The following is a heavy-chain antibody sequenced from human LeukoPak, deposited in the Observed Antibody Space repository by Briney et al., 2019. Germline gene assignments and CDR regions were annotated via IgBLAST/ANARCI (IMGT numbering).Heavy chain of an antibody. CDR3: AKRGYYDFWSGYYFDY. D-gene: IGHD3-3*01. V-gene: IGHV3-23*01. CDR2: ISGSGGST. Sequence: GGSLRLSCAASGFTFSSYAMSWVRQAPGKGLEWVSAISGSGGSTYYADSVKGRFTISRDNSKNTLYLQMNSLRAEDTAVYYCAKRGYYDFWSGYYFDYWGQGTLVTVSS. CDR1: GFTFSSYA. J-gene: IGHJ4*02.